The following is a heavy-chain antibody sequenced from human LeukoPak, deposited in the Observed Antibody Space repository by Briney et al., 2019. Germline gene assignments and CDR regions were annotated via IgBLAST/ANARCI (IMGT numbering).Heavy chain of an antibody. CDR2: IKLDGNEK. Sequence: PGGSLRLSCAASGFTFSSYWMSWVRQAPGEGLEWVANIKLDGNEKYYVDSVKGRFTISRDNAKNSLYLQMNSLRAEDTAVYYCARDERTVAAMEYWGQGTLVTVSS. V-gene: IGHV3-7*01. CDR3: ARDERTVAAMEY. D-gene: IGHD2-15*01. J-gene: IGHJ4*02. CDR1: GFTFSSYW.